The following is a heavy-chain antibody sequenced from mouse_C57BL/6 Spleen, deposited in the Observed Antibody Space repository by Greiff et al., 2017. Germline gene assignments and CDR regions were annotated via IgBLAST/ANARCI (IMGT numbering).Heavy chain of an antibody. D-gene: IGHD2-4*01. CDR3: ARHLLGGRRWFAY. Sequence: EVQGVESGGDLVKPGGSLTLSCAASGFTFSSYGMSWVRQTPHKRLGWVATISSGGSYTYYPDSVKGRFTISRDNAKNTLYLQMRSLKSEDTAMYDCARHLLGGRRWFAYWGQGTLVTVSA. V-gene: IGHV5-6*01. CDR2: ISSGGSYT. CDR1: GFTFSSYG. J-gene: IGHJ3*01.